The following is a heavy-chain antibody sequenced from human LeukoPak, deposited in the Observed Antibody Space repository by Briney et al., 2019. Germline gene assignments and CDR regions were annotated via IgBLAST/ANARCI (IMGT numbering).Heavy chain of an antibody. CDR3: ARGDTAMPYSHY. Sequence: SETLSLTCTVSGGSISSYYWSWIRQPPGKGLEWIGYIYYSGSTNYNPSLKSRVTISVDTPKNQFSLKLSSVTAADTAVYYCARGDTAMPYSHYWGQGTLVTVSS. CDR1: GGSISSYY. V-gene: IGHV4-59*08. D-gene: IGHD5-18*01. CDR2: IYYSGST. J-gene: IGHJ4*02.